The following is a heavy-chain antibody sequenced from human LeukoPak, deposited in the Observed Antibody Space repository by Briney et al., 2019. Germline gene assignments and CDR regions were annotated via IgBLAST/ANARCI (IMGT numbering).Heavy chain of an antibody. CDR3: ARDRYCGGDCYSHYGMDV. CDR1: GGSISSGGYC. D-gene: IGHD2-21*02. V-gene: IGHV4-31*03. CDR2: IYYSGST. J-gene: IGHJ6*02. Sequence: SETLSLTCTVSGGSISSGGYCWSWIRQHPGKGLEWIGYIYYSGSTYYNPSLKSRVTISVDTSKNQFSLKLSSVTAADTAVYYCARDRYCGGDCYSHYGMDVWGQGTTVTVSS.